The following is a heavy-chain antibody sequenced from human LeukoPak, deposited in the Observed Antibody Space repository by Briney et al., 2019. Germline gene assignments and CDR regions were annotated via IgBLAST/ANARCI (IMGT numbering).Heavy chain of an antibody. CDR2: IRYDGSNE. J-gene: IGHJ4*02. CDR3: ANLARPLDY. V-gene: IGHV3-30*02. CDR1: GFTFSSYG. D-gene: IGHD6-6*01. Sequence: PGGSLRLSCVASGFTFSSYGTHWVRQAPGKGLEWVAFIRYDGSNEYVDSVKGRFTISRDNSKNTLYLQMNSLKPEDTAVYYCANLARPLDYWGQGALVTVSS.